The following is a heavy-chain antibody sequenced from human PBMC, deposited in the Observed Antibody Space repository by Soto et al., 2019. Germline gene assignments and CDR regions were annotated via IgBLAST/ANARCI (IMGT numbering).Heavy chain of an antibody. D-gene: IGHD3-22*01. CDR3: VRDRALDSSGHWFDT. J-gene: IGHJ5*02. V-gene: IGHV4-31*03. CDR2: IYHIGSP. Sequence: PSETLSLTCTVSGGSISSGGYYWTWIRQHPGRGLEWIGYIYHIGSPYYNPSLENRVTISLDTSKNQFSLNLTSVTAADTAIYYCVRDRALDSSGHWFDTWGQGTLVTVSS. CDR1: GGSISSGGYY.